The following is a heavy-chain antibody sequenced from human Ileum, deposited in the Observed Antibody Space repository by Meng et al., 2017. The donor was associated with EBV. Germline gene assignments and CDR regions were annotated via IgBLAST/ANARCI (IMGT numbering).Heavy chain of an antibody. CDR2: ISISSNII. J-gene: IGHJ5*02. V-gene: IGHV3-11*01. CDR1: GLTFSYSS. CDR3: ARGRSWFDP. Sequence: SLRLSCPASGLTFSYSSMNLIRQAPGKGLEWIAFISISSNIIYYTDSVKGRFTVSRDNAKNSLFLQMNSLRAEDTAVYFCARGRSWFDPWGQGTLVTVSS.